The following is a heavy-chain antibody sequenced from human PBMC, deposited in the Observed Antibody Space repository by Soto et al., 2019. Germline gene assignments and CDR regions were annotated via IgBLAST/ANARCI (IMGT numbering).Heavy chain of an antibody. V-gene: IGHV1-69*18. D-gene: IGHD1-26*01. Sequence: VQMVQSGAEVKEPGSSVKVSCTNSGDTFSHYVMSWVRQAPGQGLEWMGSLAPISGSPNYAERFGGRLTPSAYAGTSTVYMELRRLTYEATAAYYCARIGMGSRRWRQGTMVTVAS. CDR1: GDTFSHYV. CDR2: LAPISGSP. J-gene: IGHJ3*01. CDR3: ARIGMGSRR.